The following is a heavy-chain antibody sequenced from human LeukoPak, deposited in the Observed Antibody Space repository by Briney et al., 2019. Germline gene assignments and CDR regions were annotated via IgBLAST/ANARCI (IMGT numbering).Heavy chain of an antibody. CDR1: GYTFTGYY. V-gene: IGHV1-2*02. CDR2: INPNSGRT. Sequence: ASVKVSCKASGYTFTGYYMHWVRQAPGQGLEWMGWINPNSGRTNYAQKFQGRVTMTRDTSISTAYMELSRLRSDDTAVYYCARECSSTSCYTESSYYYGMDVWGQGTTVTVSS. CDR3: ARECSSTSCYTESSYYYGMDV. J-gene: IGHJ6*02. D-gene: IGHD2-2*02.